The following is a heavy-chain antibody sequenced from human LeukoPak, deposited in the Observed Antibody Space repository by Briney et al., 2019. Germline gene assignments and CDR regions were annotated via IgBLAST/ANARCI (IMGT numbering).Heavy chain of an antibody. CDR3: ARHVTISGPYDASDI. CDR1: GDSISSYY. CDR2: IYYSGGT. Sequence: SETLSLTCTVSGDSISSYYWSWIRQPPGKGLEWSGYIYYSGGTDYNPSLKSRVTISVDTSKNQFSLKLRSVTAADTAVYYCARHVTISGPYDASDIWGQGTMVTVSP. J-gene: IGHJ3*02. D-gene: IGHD5-24*01. V-gene: IGHV4-59*08.